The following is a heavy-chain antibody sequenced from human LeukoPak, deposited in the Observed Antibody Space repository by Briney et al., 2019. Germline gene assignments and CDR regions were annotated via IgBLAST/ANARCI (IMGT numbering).Heavy chain of an antibody. CDR2: VSNDGSTQ. J-gene: IGHJ4*02. CDR3: ASEGPSSGYYYGLDY. V-gene: IGHV3-30*14. CDR1: GFTFSNYG. Sequence: GSLRLSCAASGFTFSNYGLHWVRQAPGKGLEWVAVVSNDGSTQDYAISVKGRFTISRDNSKNTLYLQMNSLRAEDTAVYYCASEGPSSGYYYGLDYWGQGTLVTVSS. D-gene: IGHD3-22*01.